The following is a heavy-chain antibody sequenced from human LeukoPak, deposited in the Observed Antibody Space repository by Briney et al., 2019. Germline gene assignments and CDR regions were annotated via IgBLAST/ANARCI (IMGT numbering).Heavy chain of an antibody. CDR2: IRYDGSIQ. J-gene: IGHJ6*03. CDR3: ARAEDILTGYYYLDV. V-gene: IGHV3-30*02. D-gene: IGHD3-9*01. CDR1: GFTFSSSG. Sequence: GGSLRLSCAASGFTFSSSGMHWVRQAPGKGLEWVAFIRYDGSIQYYADSVKGRFTLSRDNSKNTLYLQMNSLRSDDTAVYYCARAEDILTGYYYLDVWGQGTTVTVSS.